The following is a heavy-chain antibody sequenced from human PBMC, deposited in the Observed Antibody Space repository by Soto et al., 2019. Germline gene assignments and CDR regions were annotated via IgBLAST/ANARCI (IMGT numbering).Heavy chain of an antibody. CDR2: ISYDGSNK. Sequence: GGSLRLSCAASGFTFSSYGMHWVRQAPGKGLEWVAVISYDGSNKYYADSVKGRFTISRDNSKNTLYLQMNSLRAEDTAVYYCAKGYYDSSGYQGWDYWGQGTLVTVSS. CDR3: AKGYYDSSGYQGWDY. V-gene: IGHV3-30*18. CDR1: GFTFSSYG. D-gene: IGHD3-22*01. J-gene: IGHJ4*02.